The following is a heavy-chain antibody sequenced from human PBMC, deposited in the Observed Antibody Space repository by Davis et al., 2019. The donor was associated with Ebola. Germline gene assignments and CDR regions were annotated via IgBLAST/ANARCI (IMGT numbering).Heavy chain of an antibody. CDR1: GGSFSGYY. J-gene: IGHJ4*02. Sequence: SETLSLTCAVYGGSFSGYYWSWIRQPPGRGLEWIGGINHSGTTNYNPSLKSRVTMSVDTSKNQFSLKLNSVTAADTAMYYCATTPRYSSHGAYFDYWGQGTLVTVSS. D-gene: IGHD4-11*01. V-gene: IGHV4-34*01. CDR2: INHSGTT. CDR3: ATTPRYSSHGAYFDY.